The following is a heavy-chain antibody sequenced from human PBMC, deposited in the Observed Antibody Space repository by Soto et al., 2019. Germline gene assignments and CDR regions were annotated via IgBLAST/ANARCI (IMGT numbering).Heavy chain of an antibody. CDR2: ISWNSGSI. CDR1: GFTFDDYA. CDR3: AKAYSGRYSPVGY. D-gene: IGHD1-26*01. J-gene: IGHJ4*02. Sequence: EVQLVESGGGLVQPGRSLRLSCAASGFTFDDYAMHWVRQAPGKGLEWVSGISWNSGSIGYADSVKGRFTISRDNAKNSLYLQMNSLRAEDTALYYCAKAYSGRYSPVGYWGQGTLVTVSS. V-gene: IGHV3-9*01.